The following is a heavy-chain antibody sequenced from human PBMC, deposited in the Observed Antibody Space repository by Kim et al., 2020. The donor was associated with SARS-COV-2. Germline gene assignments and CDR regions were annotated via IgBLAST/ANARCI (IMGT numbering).Heavy chain of an antibody. CDR3: ASDSGSYFDY. D-gene: IGHD1-26*01. Sequence: NTNYEYAVEHHFTISRDNSKNTLYLQMNSLRAEDTAVYYCASDSGSYFDYWGQGTLVTVSS. V-gene: IGHV3-30-3*01. CDR2: NT. J-gene: IGHJ4*02.